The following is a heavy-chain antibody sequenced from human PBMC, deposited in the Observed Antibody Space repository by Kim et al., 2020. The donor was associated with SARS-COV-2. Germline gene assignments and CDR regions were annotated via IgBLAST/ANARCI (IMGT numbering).Heavy chain of an antibody. Sequence: SVKVSCKASGGTFSSYAISWVRQAPGQGLEWMGGIIPIFGTANYAQKFQGRVTITADESTSTAYMELSSLRSEDTAVYYCARGGWGRQLDYISAGQSALLYYYYGMDVWGQGTTVTVSS. CDR1: GGTFSSYA. CDR3: ARGGWGRQLDYISAGQSALLYYYYGMDV. J-gene: IGHJ6*02. D-gene: IGHD6-6*01. CDR2: IIPIFGTA. V-gene: IGHV1-69*13.